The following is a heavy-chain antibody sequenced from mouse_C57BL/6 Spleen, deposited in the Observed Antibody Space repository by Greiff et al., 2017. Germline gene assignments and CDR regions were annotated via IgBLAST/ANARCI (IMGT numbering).Heavy chain of an antibody. CDR2: INPSSGYT. Sequence: VQLQQSGAELAKPGASVKLSCKASGYTFTSYWMHWVKQRPGQGLEWIGYINPSSGYTKYNQKFKDKATLTADKSASTAYMQLSSLTYEDSAVYYCARAYDYDEGAFAYWGQGTLVTVSA. CDR1: GYTFTSYW. CDR3: ARAYDYDEGAFAY. J-gene: IGHJ3*01. D-gene: IGHD2-4*01. V-gene: IGHV1-7*01.